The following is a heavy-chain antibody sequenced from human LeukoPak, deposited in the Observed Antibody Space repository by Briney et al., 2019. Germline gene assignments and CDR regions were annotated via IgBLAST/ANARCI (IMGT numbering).Heavy chain of an antibody. V-gene: IGHV3-11*05. CDR2: ISSTSSHT. CDR1: GFTFSDSY. J-gene: IGHJ5*02. CDR3: ARGSARWFDP. Sequence: GGSLRLSCAASGFTFSDSYMSWIRQAAGKGLEWVSYISSTSSHTNYADSVKGRFTISRDNAKKSLYLQMNSLRAEDTAVYYCARGSARWFDPWGQRTLVTVSS.